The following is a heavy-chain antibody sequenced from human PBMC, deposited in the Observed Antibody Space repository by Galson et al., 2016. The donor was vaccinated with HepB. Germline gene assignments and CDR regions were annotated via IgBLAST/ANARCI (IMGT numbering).Heavy chain of an antibody. Sequence: SLRLSCATSGFSFSDYWMSWVRQAPGKGLEWVANIKGDGSAKYYVDSVRGRFDISRDNAKKSLFLQMNSLRAEDTALYYCGGSWGWLLEHWGQGSLVTVSS. V-gene: IGHV3-7*03. D-gene: IGHD5-18*01. CDR3: GGSWGWLLEH. CDR1: GFSFSDYW. CDR2: IKGDGSAK. J-gene: IGHJ4*02.